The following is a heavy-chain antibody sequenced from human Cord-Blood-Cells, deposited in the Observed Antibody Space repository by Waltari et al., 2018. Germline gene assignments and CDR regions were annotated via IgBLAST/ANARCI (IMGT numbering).Heavy chain of an antibody. CDR2: IYYSGST. CDR3: ARLGIAAPSYYFDY. D-gene: IGHD6-6*01. V-gene: IGHV4-39*01. J-gene: IGHJ4*02. Sequence: QLQLQESGPGLVKPSETLSLTCTVSGGSISSSSYYWGWIRQPPGKGLEWIGSIYYSGSTYYNPSLKRRVTISVDTSKNQFSLKLSSVTAADTAVYYCARLGIAAPSYYFDYWGQGTLVTVSS. CDR1: GGSISSSSYY.